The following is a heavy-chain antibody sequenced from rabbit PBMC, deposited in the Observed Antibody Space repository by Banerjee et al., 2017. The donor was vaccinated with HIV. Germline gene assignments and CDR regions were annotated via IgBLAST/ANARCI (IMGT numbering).Heavy chain of an antibody. J-gene: IGHJ4*01. CDR3: ARNGAGSVWGVGFGL. CDR1: GFSFSNGYV. D-gene: IGHD4-1*01. CDR2: IDPDTSAST. V-gene: IGHV1S45*01. Sequence: QEQLEESGGDLVKPEGSLTLTCTASGFSFSNGYVMCWVRQAPGKGLEWIGCIDPDTSASTWYASWAKGRFTITKTSSTTVTLQLNSLTAADTATYFCARNGAGSVWGVGFGLWGPGTLVTVS.